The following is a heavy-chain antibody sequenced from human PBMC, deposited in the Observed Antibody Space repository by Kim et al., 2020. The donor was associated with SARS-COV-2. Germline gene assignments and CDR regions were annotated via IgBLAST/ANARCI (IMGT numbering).Heavy chain of an antibody. CDR2: ISGSDGST. CDR1: GFIFSSYA. CDR3: AKQRSAISSSGVNY. V-gene: IGHV3-23*01. Sequence: GGSLRLSCAASGFIFSSYAMSWVRQAPGKGLVWISAISGSDGSTYYADSVKGRFTISRDNSKNTLHLQMNSLRADDTAVYYCAKQRSAISSSGVNYWGQGTLVTVSS. D-gene: IGHD6-13*01. J-gene: IGHJ4*02.